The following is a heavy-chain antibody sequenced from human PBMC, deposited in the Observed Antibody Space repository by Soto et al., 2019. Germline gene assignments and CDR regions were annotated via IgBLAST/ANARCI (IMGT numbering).Heavy chain of an antibody. V-gene: IGHV1-69*13. CDR1: GGTFSSYA. J-gene: IGHJ6*02. Sequence: GASVKVSCKASGGTFSSYAISWVRQAPGQGLEWMGGIIPIFGTANYAQKFQGRVTITADESTSTAYMELSSLRSEDTAVYYCARMARPVRITIFGVAPYYYYYGMDVWGQGTTVTVSS. D-gene: IGHD3-3*01. CDR3: ARMARPVRITIFGVAPYYYYYGMDV. CDR2: IIPIFGTA.